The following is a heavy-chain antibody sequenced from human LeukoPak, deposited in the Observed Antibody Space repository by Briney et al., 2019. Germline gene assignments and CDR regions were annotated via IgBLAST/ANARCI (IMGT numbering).Heavy chain of an antibody. CDR2: INADNGDT. CDR1: GYTFANYG. CDR3: ARAFLWFGELNSPLDP. V-gene: IGHV1-3*01. Sequence: ASVKVSCKASGYTFANYGIHWLRQAPGQGLEWMGWINADNGDTEYSQTFQGRVTITRDTSATTAYMELSSLTSDDSAIYFCARAFLWFGELNSPLDPWGQGTLVTVSS. D-gene: IGHD3-10*01. J-gene: IGHJ5*02.